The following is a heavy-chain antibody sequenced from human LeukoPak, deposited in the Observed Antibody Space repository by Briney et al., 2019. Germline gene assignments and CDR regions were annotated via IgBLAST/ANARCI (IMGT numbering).Heavy chain of an antibody. CDR3: SFPYDSSAFDY. CDR2: ISSSGSTI. CDR1: GFTFSSYE. J-gene: IGHJ4*02. V-gene: IGHV3-48*03. Sequence: PGGSLRLSCAASGFTFSSYEMNWVRQAPGKGLEWVSYISSSGSTIYYADSVKGRFTISRDNAKNSLYLQMNSLRAEDTAVYYCSFPYDSSAFDYWGQGTLVTVSS. D-gene: IGHD3-22*01.